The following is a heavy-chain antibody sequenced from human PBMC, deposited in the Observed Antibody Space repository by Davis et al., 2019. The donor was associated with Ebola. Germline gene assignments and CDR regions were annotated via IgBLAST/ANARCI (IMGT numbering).Heavy chain of an antibody. CDR2: INPSGGST. V-gene: IGHV1-46*01. CDR1: GYTFTSYY. CDR3: ARVGCSSTSCLSTLTAYFDY. Sequence: ASVKVSCKASGYTFTSYYMHWVRQAPGQGLEWMGIINPSGGSTSYAQKFQGRVTMTRDTSTSTVYMELSSLRSEDTAVYYCARVGCSSTSCLSTLTAYFDYWGQGTLVTVSS. D-gene: IGHD2-2*01. J-gene: IGHJ4*02.